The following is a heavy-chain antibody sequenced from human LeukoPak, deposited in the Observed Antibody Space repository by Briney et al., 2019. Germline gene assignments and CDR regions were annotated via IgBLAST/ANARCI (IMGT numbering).Heavy chain of an antibody. CDR2: IYYGGST. J-gene: IGHJ4*02. CDR3: ASQGVGGLFDY. V-gene: IGHV4-59*08. CDR1: GGSISSYY. D-gene: IGHD3-10*01. Sequence: SETLSLTCTVSGGSISSYYWSWLRQPPGKGLEWIGYIYYGGSTNYNPSLKSRVTISVDTSKNQFSLKLSSVTAADTAVYYCASQGVGGLFDYWGQGTLVTVSS.